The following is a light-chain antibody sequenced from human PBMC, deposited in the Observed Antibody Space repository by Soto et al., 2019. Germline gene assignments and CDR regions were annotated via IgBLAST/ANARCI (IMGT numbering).Light chain of an antibody. V-gene: IGKV4-1*01. CDR2: WAS. Sequence: DIVMTQSPDSLAVSLGERATINCKSSQSVLYSSNNENYLAWYQQKPGQPPKLLIYWASTRESGVPDRFSGSGSGTDVTLTISSLQAEDVAVYYCQHYYSPPHTFGQGTKLEIK. CDR3: QHYYSPPHT. J-gene: IGKJ2*01. CDR1: QSVLYSSNNENY.